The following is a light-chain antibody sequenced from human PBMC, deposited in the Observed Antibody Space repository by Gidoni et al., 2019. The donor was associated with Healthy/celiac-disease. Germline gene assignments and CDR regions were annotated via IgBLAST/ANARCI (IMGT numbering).Light chain of an antibody. CDR1: QSVSSY. Sequence: IVLTQSPATLSLSPGERATLSCRASQSVSSYLVWYQQKPGQAPRLLIYDASNRATGIPARFRGSGSGTDFTLTISSLETEDFAVYYCQQSLTFGGGTKVEIK. CDR2: DAS. J-gene: IGKJ4*01. CDR3: QQSLT. V-gene: IGKV3-11*01.